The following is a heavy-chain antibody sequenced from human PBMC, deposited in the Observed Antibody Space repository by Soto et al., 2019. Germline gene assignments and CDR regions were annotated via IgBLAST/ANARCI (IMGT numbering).Heavy chain of an antibody. Sequence: QLQLQESGPGLVKPSETLSLTCTVSGGSISSSSYYWGWIRQPPGKGLEWIGSIYYSGSTYYNTSLKSRVTISVDTSKNQFSLKLSSVTAADTAVYYCAGTRSPDCSSTSCQFDYWGQGTLVTVSS. CDR2: IYYSGST. CDR1: GGSISSSSYY. J-gene: IGHJ4*02. CDR3: AGTRSPDCSSTSCQFDY. D-gene: IGHD2-2*01. V-gene: IGHV4-39*01.